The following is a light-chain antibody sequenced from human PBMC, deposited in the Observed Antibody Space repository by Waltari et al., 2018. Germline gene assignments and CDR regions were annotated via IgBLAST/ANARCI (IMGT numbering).Light chain of an antibody. V-gene: IGLV2-23*01. Sequence: QSALTQPASVSGSPGQSITIACTGTSSDVGSYNLVPWYHQHPGKAPKLMIYEGSKRPSGVSNRFSGSKSGNTASLTISGLQAEDEADYYCCSYAGSSTPHVVFGGGTKLTVL. J-gene: IGLJ2*01. CDR2: EGS. CDR1: SSDVGSYNL. CDR3: CSYAGSSTPHVV.